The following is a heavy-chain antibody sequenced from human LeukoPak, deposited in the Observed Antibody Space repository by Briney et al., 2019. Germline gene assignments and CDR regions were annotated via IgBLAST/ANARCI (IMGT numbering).Heavy chain of an antibody. D-gene: IGHD1-26*01. Sequence: GGSLRLSCAASGFTFSTYAMTWVRQAPGKGLEWVSGISTSGDRTYYADSVKGRFTISRDNSKNTLYLQMNSLRAEDTAEYYCARSAVGTSCCIAVDYWGQGTLVTVSS. V-gene: IGHV3-23*01. CDR1: GFTFSTYA. CDR3: ARSAVGTSCCIAVDY. CDR2: ISTSGDRT. J-gene: IGHJ4*02.